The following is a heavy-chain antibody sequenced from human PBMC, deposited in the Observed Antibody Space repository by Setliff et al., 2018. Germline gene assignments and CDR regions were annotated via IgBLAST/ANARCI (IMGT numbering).Heavy chain of an antibody. D-gene: IGHD3-22*01. CDR2: IKQDGSEK. CDR3: ARSALYDNNGYYVHSRNWFLDL. J-gene: IGHJ2*01. V-gene: IGHV3-7*01. Sequence: GGSLRLSCAASGFTFSSYWMSWVRQAPGKGLEWVANIKQDGSEKYYVDSVKGRFTISRDNAKNSLYLQMNSLRAEDTAVYYCARSALYDNNGYYVHSRNWFLDLWGRGTLVTVSS. CDR1: GFTFSSYW.